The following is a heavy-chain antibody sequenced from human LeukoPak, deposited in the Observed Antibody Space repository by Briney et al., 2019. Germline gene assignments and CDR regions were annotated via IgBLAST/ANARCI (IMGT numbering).Heavy chain of an antibody. J-gene: IGHJ4*02. Sequence: GASVKVSCKASGYTFTGYYMHWVRQAPGQGLEWMGWISAYNGNTNYAQKLQGRVTMTTDTSTSTAYMELRSLRSDDTAVYYCARDGYNYAFDYWGQGTLVTVSS. CDR1: GYTFTGYY. V-gene: IGHV1-18*04. CDR3: ARDGYNYAFDY. D-gene: IGHD5-12*01. CDR2: ISAYNGNT.